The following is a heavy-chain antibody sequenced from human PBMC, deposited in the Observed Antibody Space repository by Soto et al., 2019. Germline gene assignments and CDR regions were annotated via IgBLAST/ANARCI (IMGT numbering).Heavy chain of an antibody. CDR1: GNTFTDYY. D-gene: IGHD3-22*01. Sequence: QVQLVQSGAEVKKPWASVAVYCKASGNTFTDYYLHWVRQAPGKGLDWMGWINPNTGGTNYAQKFRGRVTMTRDTCNSTAYMYLSRLTYDDTPVYYCARSIRLDSIGYYFDFWGQGTLVTVSS. V-gene: IGHV1-2*02. CDR2: INPNTGGT. J-gene: IGHJ4*02. CDR3: ARSIRLDSIGYYFDF.